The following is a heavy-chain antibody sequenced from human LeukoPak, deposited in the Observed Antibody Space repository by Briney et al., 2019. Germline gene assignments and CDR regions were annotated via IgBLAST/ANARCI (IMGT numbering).Heavy chain of an antibody. V-gene: IGHV4-4*09. J-gene: IGHJ4*02. CDR1: GDPLGSYF. CDR2: LHPRGSR. Sequence: KPSETLSLTCTVSGDPLGSYFWRWLRQPPGKALEWIGELHPRGSRNYNPSLRSRVSTSVDTSKNRFSLKLSSVTAADTAVYYCARLAGGNSGVFDDWGQGTLVTVSS. D-gene: IGHD4-23*01. CDR3: ARLAGGNSGVFDD.